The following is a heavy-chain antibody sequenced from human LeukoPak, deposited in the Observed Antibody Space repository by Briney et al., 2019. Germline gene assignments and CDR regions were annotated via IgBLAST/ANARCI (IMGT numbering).Heavy chain of an antibody. V-gene: IGHV3-66*01. D-gene: IGHD3-22*01. CDR3: ARDRPPKYYYDSSGYDNHHSSFDF. CDR2: IYSGRST. CDR1: GFTFGDYA. J-gene: IGHJ4*02. Sequence: GGSLRLSCTASGFTFGDYAMSWFRQAPGKGLEWVSIIYSGRSTDYADSVKGRFIISRDNSKNMLYLQMNTLRAEDTAVYYCARDRPPKYYYDSSGYDNHHSSFDFWGQGTLVTVSS.